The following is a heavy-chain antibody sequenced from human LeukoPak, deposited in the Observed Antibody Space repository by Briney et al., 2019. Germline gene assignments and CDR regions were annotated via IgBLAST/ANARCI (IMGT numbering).Heavy chain of an antibody. D-gene: IGHD6-19*01. V-gene: IGHV4-39*01. CDR2: IYYSGST. CDR1: GFTFSNYL. J-gene: IGHJ4*02. Sequence: GSLRLSCAASGFTFSNYLMHWVRQPPGKGLEWIGSIYYSGSTYYNPSLKSRVTISVDTSKNQFSLKLSPVTAADTAVYYCARHVIRSSGNFDYWGQGTLVTVSS. CDR3: ARHVIRSSGNFDY.